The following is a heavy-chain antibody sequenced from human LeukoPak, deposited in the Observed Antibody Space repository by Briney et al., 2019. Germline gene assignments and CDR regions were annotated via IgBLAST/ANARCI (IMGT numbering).Heavy chain of an antibody. J-gene: IGHJ5*02. CDR1: GGSISSGSYY. CDR3: ARDTIAGDVRGWFDP. CDR2: IYTSGST. Sequence: SQTLSLTCTVSGGSISSGSYYWSWIRQPAGKGLEWIGRIYTSGSTIYNPSLKSRVTISVDTSKNQFSLKLSSVTAADTAVYYCARDTIAGDVRGWFDPWGQGTLVTVSS. D-gene: IGHD3-9*01. V-gene: IGHV4-61*02.